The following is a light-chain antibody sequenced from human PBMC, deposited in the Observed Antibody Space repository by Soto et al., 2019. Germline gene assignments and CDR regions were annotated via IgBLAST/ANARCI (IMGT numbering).Light chain of an antibody. J-gene: IGLJ2*01. CDR3: LLYYSGHVRL. Sequence: QAVVTLEPSLTVSPGGTVTLTCASSTGEVTSGYYPNWIQQKPGQAPRSLICSTSNKHSWTPARFSGSLLGGKAALTLSGVQPEDEAEYYCLLYYSGHVRLFGDGTKLTVL. CDR2: STS. CDR1: TGEVTSGYY. V-gene: IGLV7-43*01.